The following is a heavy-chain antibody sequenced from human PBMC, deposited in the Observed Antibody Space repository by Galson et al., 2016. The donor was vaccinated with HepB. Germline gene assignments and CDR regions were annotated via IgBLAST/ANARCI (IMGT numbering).Heavy chain of an antibody. V-gene: IGHV1-69*13. CDR2: IIPLYGTT. CDR1: GGTFSSYA. D-gene: IGHD5-24*01. CDR3: ARDRDGYNKYYHYGLDV. Sequence: SVKVSCKASGGTFSSYAIHWARQAPGQGLEWMGGIIPLYGTTNYAQKFQGRVTITADESTSTAYMELSSLRSEDTAVYYCARDRDGYNKYYHYGLDVWGQGTTVTVSS. J-gene: IGHJ6*02.